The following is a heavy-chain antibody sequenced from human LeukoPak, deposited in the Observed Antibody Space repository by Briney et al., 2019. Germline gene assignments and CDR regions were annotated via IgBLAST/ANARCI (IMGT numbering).Heavy chain of an antibody. CDR2: IYPGDSDT. D-gene: IGHD3-22*01. CDR1: GYNFTNYW. CDR3: ARASVSMIVEDNAFHI. V-gene: IGHV5-51*01. Sequence: GEPLKISCKGSGYNFTNYWIGWVRQMPGKGLEWMGIIYPGDSDTRYSPSFQGQVTISADKSISTAYLQWSSLKASDTAMYYCARASVSMIVEDNAFHIWGQGTMVTVSS. J-gene: IGHJ3*02.